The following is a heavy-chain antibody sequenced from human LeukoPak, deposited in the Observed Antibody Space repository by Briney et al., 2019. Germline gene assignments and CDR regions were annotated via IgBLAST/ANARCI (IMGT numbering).Heavy chain of an antibody. J-gene: IGHJ4*02. Sequence: ASVKVSCKASGYTFTGYYMHWVRQAPGQGLEWMGWINPNSGGTNYAQKFQGRVTMTRDTSISTAYMELSRLRSDDTAVYYCARDRDIVLMVYAIGSFDYWGRGTLVTVSS. CDR2: INPNSGGT. D-gene: IGHD2-8*01. CDR3: ARDRDIVLMVYAIGSFDY. CDR1: GYTFTGYY. V-gene: IGHV1-2*02.